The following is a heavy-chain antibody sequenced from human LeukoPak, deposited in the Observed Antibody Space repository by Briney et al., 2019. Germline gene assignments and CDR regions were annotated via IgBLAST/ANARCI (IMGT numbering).Heavy chain of an antibody. CDR2: INPSGGGT. D-gene: IGHD2-8*01. Sequence: ASVKVSCKASGYSLTTYYMHWVRQAPGQGLELMAIINPSGGGTKYAQKFQGRVTMTRDTPTNTVYMELSSLRTEDTAVYYCASVYLYGMDVWGQGTTVTVSS. CDR1: GYSLTTYY. CDR3: ASVYLYGMDV. V-gene: IGHV1-46*01. J-gene: IGHJ6*02.